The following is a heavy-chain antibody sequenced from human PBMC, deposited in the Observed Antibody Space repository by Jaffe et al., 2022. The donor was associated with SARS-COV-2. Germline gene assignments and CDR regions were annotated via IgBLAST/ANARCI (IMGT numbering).Heavy chain of an antibody. V-gene: IGHV3-7*03. Sequence: EVQLVESGGGLVQPGGSLRLSCAASGFTFSNYWMSWVRQAPGKGLEWVANIKQDGSEKYYVDSVKGRFTISRDNAKNSLYLQMNSLRAEDTAVYYCARGGAVGRYGMDVWGQGTTVTVSS. CDR1: GFTFSNYW. CDR2: IKQDGSEK. CDR3: ARGGAVGRYGMDV. D-gene: IGHD1-26*01. J-gene: IGHJ6*02.